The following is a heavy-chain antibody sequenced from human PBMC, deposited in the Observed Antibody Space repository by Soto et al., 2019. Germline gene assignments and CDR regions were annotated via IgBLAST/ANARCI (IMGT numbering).Heavy chain of an antibody. CDR1: GYSFTRYG. J-gene: IGHJ6*02. CDR2: ISGYNANT. V-gene: IGHV1-18*01. Sequence: QVQLVQSGAEVKKPGASVKVSCKASGYSFTRYGISWVRQAPGQGLEWMGWISGYNANTNYPENLQGRVTMTTDTSTSTAYMEVRNLISADTAVYYCARMGAVPYYYYGLDVWGQGTTVTVSS. CDR3: ARMGAVPYYYYGLDV. D-gene: IGHD3-16*01.